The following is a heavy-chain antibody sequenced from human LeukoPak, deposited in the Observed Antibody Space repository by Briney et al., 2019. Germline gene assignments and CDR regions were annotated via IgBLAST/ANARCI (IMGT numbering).Heavy chain of an antibody. V-gene: IGHV4-59*12. J-gene: IGHJ5*02. CDR1: GGSINSYY. CDR2: IHYTGST. Sequence: SETLSLTCSVSGGSINSYYWSWIRQPPGKGLECIGYIHYTGSTNYNPSLKSRVTISVDTSKNQFSLKLSSVTAADTAVYYCARRGRYSSTRFDPWGQGTLVTVSS. CDR3: ARRGRYSSTRFDP. D-gene: IGHD6-13*01.